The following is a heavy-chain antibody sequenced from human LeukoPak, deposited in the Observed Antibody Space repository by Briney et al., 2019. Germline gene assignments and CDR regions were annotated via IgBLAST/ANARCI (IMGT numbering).Heavy chain of an antibody. V-gene: IGHV4-34*01. Sequence: PSETLSLTCAVYGVSFSGYYWSWIRQPPGKGLEWIGEINHSGSTNYNPSLKSRVTISVDTSKNQFSLKLSSVTAADTAVYYCARGRVVPAISYYNYGMDVWGQGTTVTVSS. CDR1: GVSFSGYY. J-gene: IGHJ6*02. D-gene: IGHD2-2*01. CDR2: INHSGST. CDR3: ARGRVVPAISYYNYGMDV.